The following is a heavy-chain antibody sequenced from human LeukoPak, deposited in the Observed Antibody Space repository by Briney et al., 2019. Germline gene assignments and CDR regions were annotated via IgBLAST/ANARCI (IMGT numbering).Heavy chain of an antibody. D-gene: IGHD3-3*01. CDR2: IREDGSER. J-gene: IGHJ3*01. V-gene: IGHV3-7*01. CDR1: GFTFTSYW. Sequence: GGSLRLSCAASGFTFTSYWMTWVRRAPGKGLEWVANIREDGSERYYVDSVKGRFTISRDNAKNSLYLQMNSLEAEDTALYYCAKSILYHGAFDFWRQGTMVTVSS. CDR3: AKSILYHGAFDF.